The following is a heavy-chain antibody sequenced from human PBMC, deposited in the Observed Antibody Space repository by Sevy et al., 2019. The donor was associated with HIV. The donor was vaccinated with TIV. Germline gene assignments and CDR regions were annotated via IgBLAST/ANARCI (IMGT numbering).Heavy chain of an antibody. CDR3: ARGIYGSGSRLGLGY. V-gene: IGHV3-7*01. D-gene: IGHD3-10*01. CDR2: MRQDGSEK. CDR1: GFTFSSYW. Sequence: GGSLRLSCAASGFTFSSYWMTWVRQAPGTGLEWVANMRQDGSEKYYVDSVKGRFTISRDNAKNSLYLQMNSLRAEDTAVYYCARGIYGSGSRLGLGYWGQGTLVTVSS. J-gene: IGHJ4*02.